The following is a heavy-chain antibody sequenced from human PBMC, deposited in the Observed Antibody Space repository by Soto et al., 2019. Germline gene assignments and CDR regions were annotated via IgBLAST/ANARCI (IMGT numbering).Heavy chain of an antibody. V-gene: IGHV6-1*01. CDR2: TYYRSKWYN. J-gene: IGHJ5*02. CDR3: ASTYSSSWSNWSDP. Sequence: SQTLSLTCAISGDSVSSNSAAWNWIRQSPSRGLEWLGRTYYRSKWYNDYAVSVKSRITINPDTSKNQFSLQLNSVTPEDTAVYYCASTYSSSWSNWSDPWGQGTLVTVSS. D-gene: IGHD6-13*01. CDR1: GDSVSSNSAA.